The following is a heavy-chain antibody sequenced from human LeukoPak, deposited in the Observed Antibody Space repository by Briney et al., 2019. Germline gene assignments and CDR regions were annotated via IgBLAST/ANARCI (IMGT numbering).Heavy chain of an antibody. D-gene: IGHD3-3*01. CDR1: GFTFGDYA. Sequence: GGSLRLSCTASGFTFGDYAMSWVRQAPGKGLEWVSATSGSGGSTYYADSVKGRFTISRDNSKKTPYLQMTSLRADDTAVYYCAKDQMAGSGYDFWSGYFRFPRDSWGQGTLVTVS. CDR3: AKDQMAGSGYDFWSGYFRFPRDS. CDR2: TSGSGGST. V-gene: IGHV3-23*01. J-gene: IGHJ4*02.